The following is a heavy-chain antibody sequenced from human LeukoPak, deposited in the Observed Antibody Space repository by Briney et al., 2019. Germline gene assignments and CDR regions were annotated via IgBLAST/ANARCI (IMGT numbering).Heavy chain of an antibody. CDR2: SSSGGDT. J-gene: IGHJ4*02. D-gene: IGHD3-22*01. V-gene: IGHV3-11*06. Sequence: SSSGGDTYYADSVKGRFTISRDNAQNSLFLQMNSLRAEDTAVYYCARGTYYYDSSGYYGYWGQGTLVTVSS. CDR3: ARGTYYYDSSGYYGY.